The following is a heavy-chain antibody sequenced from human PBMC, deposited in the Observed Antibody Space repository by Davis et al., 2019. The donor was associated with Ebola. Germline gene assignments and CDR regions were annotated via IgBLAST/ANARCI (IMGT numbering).Heavy chain of an antibody. CDR2: IYSGGST. CDR1: GFTVSSNY. CDR3: AKAMVTFDYYYGMDV. D-gene: IGHD3-16*01. J-gene: IGHJ6*02. Sequence: GESLKISCAASGFTVSSNYMSWVRQAPGKGLEWVSVIYSGGSTYYADSVKGRFTISRDNSKNTLYLQMNSLRAEDTAVYYCAKAMVTFDYYYGMDVWGQGTTVTVSS. V-gene: IGHV3-66*01.